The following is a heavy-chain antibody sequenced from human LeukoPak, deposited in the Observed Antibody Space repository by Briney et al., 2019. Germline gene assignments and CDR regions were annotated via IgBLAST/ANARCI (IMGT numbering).Heavy chain of an antibody. J-gene: IGHJ4*02. D-gene: IGHD3-22*01. CDR3: ARGQYYYDSSGYYPEVGSDY. Sequence: GESLKISCKGSGYTFTNYWIGWVRQMPGKGLEWMGIIYPSDSDTRYSPSFQDQVTISADKSISTAYLQWSSLKASDTAMYYCARGQYYYDSSGYYPEVGSDYWGQGTLVTVSS. CDR1: GYTFTNYW. V-gene: IGHV5-51*01. CDR2: IYPSDSDT.